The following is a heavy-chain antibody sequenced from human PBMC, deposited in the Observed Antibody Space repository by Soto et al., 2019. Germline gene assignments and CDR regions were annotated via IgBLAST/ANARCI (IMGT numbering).Heavy chain of an antibody. CDR3: ARSFMVPVDFFDY. CDR1: NGSLSSNY. V-gene: IGHV4-59*01. J-gene: IGHJ4*02. CDR2: IYYSGST. Sequence: SETLSLTCTVSNGSLSSNYWSGILQSPGKGLEWIGNIYYSGSTNYNPSLKSRVTMSVDTSKNQFTLKLSSVTAADTGVYFCARSFMVPVDFFDYWGQGTLVTVSS. D-gene: IGHD3-10*01.